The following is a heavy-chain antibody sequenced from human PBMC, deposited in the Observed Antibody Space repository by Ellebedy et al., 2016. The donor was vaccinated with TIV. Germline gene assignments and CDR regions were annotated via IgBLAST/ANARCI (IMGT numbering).Heavy chain of an antibody. CDR2: IYPGDSDT. D-gene: IGHD5-24*01. CDR1: GYSFSSHW. J-gene: IGHJ4*02. V-gene: IGHV5-51*01. Sequence: GESLKISCKGSGYSFSSHWIVWVRQLPGKGLEWMGIIYPGDSDTRYAPSFQGQVTISADRSVDTAYLQWSSLKASDTAMYYCAKGGDGHSPDYFDYWGQGTLVTVSS. CDR3: AKGGDGHSPDYFDY.